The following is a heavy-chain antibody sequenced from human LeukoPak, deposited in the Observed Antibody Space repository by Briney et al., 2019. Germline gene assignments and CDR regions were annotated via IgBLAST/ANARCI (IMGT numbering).Heavy chain of an antibody. CDR3: ARAYVTFQQLVNIDY. V-gene: IGHV3-9*01. D-gene: IGHD6-13*01. J-gene: IGHJ4*02. CDR1: GFTFDDYA. CDR2: ISWNSGSI. Sequence: HAGRSLRLSCAASGFTFDDYAMHWVRQAPGKGLEWVSGISWNSGSIGYADSVKGRFTISRDNDKNSLYLQMNSLRAEDTAVYYCARAYVTFQQLVNIDYWGQGTLVTVSS.